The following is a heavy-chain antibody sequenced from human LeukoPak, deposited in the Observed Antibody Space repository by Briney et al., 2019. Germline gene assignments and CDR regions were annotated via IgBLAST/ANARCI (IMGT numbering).Heavy chain of an antibody. Sequence: ASMKVSCKASGYTFTAYYMHWVRQAPGLGLEWMGWINPNGGDTKYAQKFQGRATMTRDTSISTAYMDLSSLRSDDTAVYYCARDGTTVVGATIPFDYWGQGTLVTVSS. CDR3: ARDGTTVVGATIPFDY. V-gene: IGHV1-2*02. CDR1: GYTFTAYY. CDR2: INPNGGDT. J-gene: IGHJ4*02. D-gene: IGHD1-26*01.